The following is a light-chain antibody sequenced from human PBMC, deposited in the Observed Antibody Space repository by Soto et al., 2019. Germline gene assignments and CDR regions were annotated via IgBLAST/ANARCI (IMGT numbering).Light chain of an antibody. CDR2: DVS. CDR3: SSYTTSNTRQIV. Sequence: QSVLTQPASVSGPPGQSIAISCIGTNSDVGGYNYVSWYQQHPGKAPKVMIYDVSSRPSGVSDRFSGSKSGNTASLTISGLQAEDEADYYCSSYTTSNTRQIVFGTGTKVTVL. CDR1: NSDVGGYNY. J-gene: IGLJ1*01. V-gene: IGLV2-14*01.